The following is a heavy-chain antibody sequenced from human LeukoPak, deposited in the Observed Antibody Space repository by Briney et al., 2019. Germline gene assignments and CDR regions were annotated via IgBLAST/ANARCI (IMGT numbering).Heavy chain of an antibody. Sequence: SETLSLTCTVSGGSISSSTYHWGWIRQPPGKGLEWTGSIHYSGSTYNNPSLKSRVTISVDTSKNQFSLKLNSVTAADSGVYYCTRGYCSSSSCSGVGYMDVWGKGTTVTVSS. V-gene: IGHV4-39*01. CDR2: IHYSGST. J-gene: IGHJ6*03. CDR1: GGSISSSTYH. CDR3: TRGYCSSSSCSGVGYMDV. D-gene: IGHD2-2*01.